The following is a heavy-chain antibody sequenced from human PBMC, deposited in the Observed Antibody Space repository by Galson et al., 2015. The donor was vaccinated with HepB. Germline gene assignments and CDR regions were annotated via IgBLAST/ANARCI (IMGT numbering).Heavy chain of an antibody. J-gene: IGHJ4*02. Sequence: SLRLSCAVSGFTFSSYEMHWVRQAPGKGLEWISYISGSSNSIYYADSVKGRVTISRDNAKNSLYLRMDNLRAEDTAVYYCARDISGSHIDYWGQGTLVIVSS. V-gene: IGHV3-48*03. CDR3: ARDISGSHIDY. CDR2: ISGSSNSI. CDR1: GFTFSSYE. D-gene: IGHD1-26*01.